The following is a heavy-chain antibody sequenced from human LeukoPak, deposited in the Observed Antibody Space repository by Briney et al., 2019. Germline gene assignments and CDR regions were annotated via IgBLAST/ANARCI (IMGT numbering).Heavy chain of an antibody. CDR3: AKSYQLLSYFDY. Sequence: ASVKVSCKAPGYTFTGYYMHWVRQAPGQGLEWMGRINPNSGGTNYAQKFQGRVTMTRDTSISTAYMELSRLRSDDTAVYYCAKSYQLLSYFDYWGQGTLVTVSS. CDR2: INPNSGGT. V-gene: IGHV1-2*06. D-gene: IGHD2-2*01. J-gene: IGHJ4*02. CDR1: GYTFTGYY.